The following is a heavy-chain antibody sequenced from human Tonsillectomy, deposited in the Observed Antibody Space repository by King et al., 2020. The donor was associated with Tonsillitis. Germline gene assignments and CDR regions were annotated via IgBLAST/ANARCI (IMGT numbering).Heavy chain of an antibody. CDR3: ARMTTVVKGRGGFFDY. D-gene: IGHD4-23*01. CDR2: ISAYNGNT. J-gene: IGHJ4*02. V-gene: IGHV1-18*01. CDR1: GYTFTSYG. Sequence: VQLVESGAEVKKPGASVKVSCKASGYTFTSYGISWVRQAPGQGLEWMGWISAYNGNTNYAQKLQGRVTMTTDTSTSTAYMGLRSLRSDDTAVYYCARMTTVVKGRGGFFDYWGQGTLVTVSS.